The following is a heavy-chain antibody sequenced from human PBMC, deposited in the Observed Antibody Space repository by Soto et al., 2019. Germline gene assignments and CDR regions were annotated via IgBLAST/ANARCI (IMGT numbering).Heavy chain of an antibody. D-gene: IGHD1-26*01. Sequence: EVQMVESGGGVVRPGGSLRLSCAASGFTFDNYGMSWVRQAPGKGLEWVSNINWNGGSTAYADSVKGRFTISRDNAKNSLYLQMNSLRAEDTALYYCVSWNSGTHWGYYDNWGQGALVTVSS. CDR3: VSWNSGTHWGYYDN. CDR1: GFTFDNYG. J-gene: IGHJ4*02. V-gene: IGHV3-20*04. CDR2: INWNGGST.